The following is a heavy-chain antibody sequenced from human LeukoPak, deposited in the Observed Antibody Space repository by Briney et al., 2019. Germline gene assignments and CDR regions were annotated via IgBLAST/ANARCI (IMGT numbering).Heavy chain of an antibody. CDR1: GYTFTGYY. Sequence: ASVRVSCKASGYTFTGYYMHWVRQAPGQGLEWMGWMNPNSGDTSYAQHFQGRVTMTRDTSISTAYMELSRLTSDDTAVYYCARESAGVAIAGYWGQGTLVTVPS. J-gene: IGHJ4*02. CDR2: MNPNSGDT. V-gene: IGHV1-2*02. D-gene: IGHD3-3*01. CDR3: ARESAGVAIAGY.